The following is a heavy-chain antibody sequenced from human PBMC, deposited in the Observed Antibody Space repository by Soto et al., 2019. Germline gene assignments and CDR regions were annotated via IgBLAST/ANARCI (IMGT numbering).Heavy chain of an antibody. CDR2: IYYSGST. J-gene: IGHJ6*04. D-gene: IGHD3-16*02. Sequence: QVQLQESGPGLVKPSETLSLTCTVSGGSISSYYWSWIRQPPGKGLEWIGYIYYSGSTNYNPSLKSRVSISVDTSKHQFSLKLSSVTAADTAVYYCARSLRQYYYYYGMDVWGKGTTVTVSS. CDR3: ARSLRQYYYYYGMDV. V-gene: IGHV4-59*01. CDR1: GGSISSYY.